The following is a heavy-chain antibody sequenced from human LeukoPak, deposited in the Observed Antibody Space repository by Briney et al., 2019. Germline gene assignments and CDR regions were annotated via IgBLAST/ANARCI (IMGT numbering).Heavy chain of an antibody. CDR2: ISAYNGNT. CDR3: ARDPAGTGHPYYYYGMDV. V-gene: IGHV1-18*01. J-gene: IGHJ6*02. Sequence: ASVKVSCKASGYTFTSYGISWVRQAPGQGLERMGWISAYNGNTNYAQKLQGRVTMTTDTSTSTAYMELRSLRSDDTAVYYCARDPAGTGHPYYYYGMDVWGQGTTVTVSS. CDR1: GYTFTSYG. D-gene: IGHD6-13*01.